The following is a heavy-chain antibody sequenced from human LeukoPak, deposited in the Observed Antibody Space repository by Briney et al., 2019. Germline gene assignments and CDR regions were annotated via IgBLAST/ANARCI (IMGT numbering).Heavy chain of an antibody. J-gene: IGHJ4*02. CDR1: GGSISGYY. CDR3: ARSPPGWYYDNSGQYYFDT. D-gene: IGHD3-22*01. Sequence: SETLSLTCTVSGGSISGYYWSWIRQSPGKRLEWIAYIPFTGNTNYNPSLKSRVTISLDTSKTHFSLTLSSLTAADTAVYYCARSPPGWYYDNSGQYYFDTWGQGALVTVSS. V-gene: IGHV4-59*08. CDR2: IPFTGNT.